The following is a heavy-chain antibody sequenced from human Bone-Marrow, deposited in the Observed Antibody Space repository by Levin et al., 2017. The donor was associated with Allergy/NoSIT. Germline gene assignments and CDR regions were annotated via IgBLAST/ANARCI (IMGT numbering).Heavy chain of an antibody. Sequence: GGSLRLSCTTSGIVFTNYWMHWVRQAPGKGLVWVSHISGDGSGTSYADSVRGRFTISRDNRKNTLYLQMNSLRAEDAAVYYCASIGSASQSSGNWGQGTLVTVSS. J-gene: IGHJ4*02. D-gene: IGHD3-3*01. CDR3: ASIGSASQSSGN. V-gene: IGHV3-74*01. CDR2: ISGDGSGT. CDR1: GIVFTNYW.